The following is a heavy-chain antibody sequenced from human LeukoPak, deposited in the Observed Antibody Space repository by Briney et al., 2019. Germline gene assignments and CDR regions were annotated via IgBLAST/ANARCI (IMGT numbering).Heavy chain of an antibody. CDR3: AREGLGYCDYGFDP. Sequence: KPSETLSLTCTVSGGSISSYYWSWIRQPPGKGLEWIGYIYYSGSTNYNPSLKSRVTISVDTSKNQFSLKLSSVTAADTAVYYCAREGLGYCDYGFDPWGQGTLVTVSS. J-gene: IGHJ5*02. CDR1: GGSISSYY. D-gene: IGHD4-17*01. CDR2: IYYSGST. V-gene: IGHV4-59*01.